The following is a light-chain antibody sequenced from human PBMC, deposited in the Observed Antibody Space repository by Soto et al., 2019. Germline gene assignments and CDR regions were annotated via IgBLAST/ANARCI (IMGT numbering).Light chain of an antibody. CDR1: QSVSSN. Sequence: EVEMTQSPGMLSVSPGERATLSCRASQSVSSNLAWYQQRPGQAPRLLIHGASTRATGVPARFSGSGSGTEFTLTISGLQSEDFAFYYCQQYNDWPRTFGQGTKVEIK. V-gene: IGKV3-15*01. CDR3: QQYNDWPRT. J-gene: IGKJ1*01. CDR2: GAS.